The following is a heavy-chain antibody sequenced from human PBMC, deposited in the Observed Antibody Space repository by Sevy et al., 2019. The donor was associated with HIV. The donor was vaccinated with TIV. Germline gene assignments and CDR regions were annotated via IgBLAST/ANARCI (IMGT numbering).Heavy chain of an antibody. J-gene: IGHJ4*02. CDR2: INSDGSGT. CDR3: ARVNIPAAE. V-gene: IGHV3-74*01. CDR1: GFTISTYW. Sequence: GGSLRLSCAASGFTISTYWMHWVRQVPGKGLVWVSRINSDGSGTTYAGSVKGRFTISRDNAKNTLYLQMNSLRVEDTAVYYCARVNIPAAEWGQGALVTVSS. D-gene: IGHD6-13*01.